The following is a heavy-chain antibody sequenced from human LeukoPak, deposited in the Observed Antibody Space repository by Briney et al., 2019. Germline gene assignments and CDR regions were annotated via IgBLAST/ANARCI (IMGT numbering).Heavy chain of an antibody. Sequence: SGTLSLTCTVSGCSISSYYWSWIRQPPGKGLEWIGYIYYSGSNNYNPSLKSRVTISVDTSKNQFSLKLSSVTAADTAVYYCAREGGGYSYGLIDYWGQGTLVTVSS. D-gene: IGHD5-18*01. J-gene: IGHJ4*02. CDR1: GCSISSYY. CDR3: AREGGGYSYGLIDY. CDR2: IYYSGSN. V-gene: IGHV4-59*01.